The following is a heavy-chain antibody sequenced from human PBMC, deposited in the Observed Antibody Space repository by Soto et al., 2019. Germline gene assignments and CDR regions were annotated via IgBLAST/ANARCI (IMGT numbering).Heavy chain of an antibody. D-gene: IGHD6-6*01. Sequence: ASVKVSCKASGYTFTSYGISWVRQAPGQGLEWMGWISAYNGNTNYAQKLQGRVTMTTDTSTSTAYMELGSLRSDDSAVYYCARIILSSSSMDTGWFDPWAQGTLVTVSS. CDR3: ARIILSSSSMDTGWFDP. CDR1: GYTFTSYG. V-gene: IGHV1-18*01. J-gene: IGHJ5*02. CDR2: ISAYNGNT.